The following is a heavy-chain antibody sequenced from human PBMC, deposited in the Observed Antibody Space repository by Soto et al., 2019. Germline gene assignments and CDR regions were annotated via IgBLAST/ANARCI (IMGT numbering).Heavy chain of an antibody. CDR1: GFTFRSFG. Sequence: GGSLRLSCAASGFTFRSFGMHWVRQAPGKGLEWVALISYDGSDEYYADSVKGRFTVSRDNSKNTMYLQMNSLQVEDTAIYYCAKHLEYTNSEGMDVWAQGTTV. CDR3: AKHLEYTNSEGMDV. J-gene: IGHJ6*01. D-gene: IGHD1-1*01. CDR2: ISYDGSDE. V-gene: IGHV3-30*18.